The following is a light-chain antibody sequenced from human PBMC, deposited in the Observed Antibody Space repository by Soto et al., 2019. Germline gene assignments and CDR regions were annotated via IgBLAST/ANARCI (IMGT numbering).Light chain of an antibody. CDR2: EVS. J-gene: IGLJ3*02. CDR1: SGDVGGYNY. CDR3: CSYAGSFSWV. V-gene: IGLV2-11*01. Sequence: QSALTQPRSVSGSPGQSVTISCTGTSGDVGGYNYVSWYQHHPGKAPKLMIYEVSNRPSGVSNRFSGSKSGNTASLTISGLQAEDEADYYCCSYAGSFSWVFGGGTQLTVL.